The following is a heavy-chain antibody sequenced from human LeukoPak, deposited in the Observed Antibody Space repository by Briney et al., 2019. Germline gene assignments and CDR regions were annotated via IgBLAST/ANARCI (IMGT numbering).Heavy chain of an antibody. Sequence: RLGESLKISCKGSGYSFPDYWIGWVRQPPGKGLEWMGIIYPGVSDTRYSPSFQGQVTISADKSISTAYLQWSSLKASDTAMYYCARLVTHSSSWYGYNWFDPWGQGTLVTVSS. V-gene: IGHV5-51*01. D-gene: IGHD6-13*01. CDR3: ARLVTHSSSWYGYNWFDP. CDR1: GYSFPDYW. J-gene: IGHJ5*02. CDR2: IYPGVSDT.